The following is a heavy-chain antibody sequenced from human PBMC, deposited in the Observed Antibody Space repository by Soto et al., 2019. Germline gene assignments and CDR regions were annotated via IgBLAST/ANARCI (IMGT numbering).Heavy chain of an antibody. CDR2: INAGNGNT. D-gene: IGHD3-10*01. V-gene: IGHV1-3*01. Sequence: ASVKVSCKASGYTFTSYAMHWVRQAPGQRLEWMGWINAGNGNTKYSQKFQGRVTITRDTSASTAYMELSSLRSEDTAVYYCARDGSGSQIYYYYYYMDVWGKGTTVTVSS. CDR3: ARDGSGSQIYYYYYYMDV. J-gene: IGHJ6*03. CDR1: GYTFTSYA.